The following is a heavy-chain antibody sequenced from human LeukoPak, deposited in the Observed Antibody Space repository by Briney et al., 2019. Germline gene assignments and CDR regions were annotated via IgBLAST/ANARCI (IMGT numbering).Heavy chain of an antibody. CDR2: ISGSGGST. D-gene: IGHD3-10*01. Sequence: GGSLRLSCAASGFTFSSYAMSWVRQAPGKGLEWVSAISGSGGSTYYADSVKGRFTISRDNSKNTLYLQMNSLRAEDTAVYYCAKDREYYYGSGSYYMGYCGQGTLVTVSS. J-gene: IGHJ4*02. CDR1: GFTFSSYA. V-gene: IGHV3-23*01. CDR3: AKDREYYYGSGSYYMGY.